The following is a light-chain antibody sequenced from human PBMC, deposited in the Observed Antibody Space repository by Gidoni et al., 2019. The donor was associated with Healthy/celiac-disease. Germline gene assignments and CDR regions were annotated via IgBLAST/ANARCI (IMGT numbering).Light chain of an antibody. Sequence: QSALTQPRSVSGSPGQSVTISCTGTSSDVSGYNYVSWYQQHPGKAPKLMIYDVTKRPSGVPDRFSGSKSGNTASLTISGLQAEDEADYYCCSYAGSYTLVFGGGTKLXVX. CDR1: SSDVSGYNY. V-gene: IGLV2-11*01. J-gene: IGLJ2*01. CDR3: CSYAGSYTLV. CDR2: DVT.